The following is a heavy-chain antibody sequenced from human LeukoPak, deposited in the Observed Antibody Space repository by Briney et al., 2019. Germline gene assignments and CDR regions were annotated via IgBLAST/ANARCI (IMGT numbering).Heavy chain of an antibody. J-gene: IGHJ5*02. CDR1: GYTFTTAA. Sequence: ASVKVSCKASGYTFTTAAMHWVSQAPGQRLEWMGWINTGNGNAKYSQKFQGRVTLTRDTSASTAYMELSSLKSEDTGVYFCARADNGGNWFDPWGQGTLVTVSS. CDR2: INTGNGNA. V-gene: IGHV1-3*04. CDR3: ARADNGGNWFDP. D-gene: IGHD4-23*01.